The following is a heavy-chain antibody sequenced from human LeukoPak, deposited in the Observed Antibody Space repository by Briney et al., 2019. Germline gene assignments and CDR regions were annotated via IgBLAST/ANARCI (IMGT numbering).Heavy chain of an antibody. CDR3: ARDAQEMATIPGFDY. CDR1: GFTFSSYA. CDR2: ISGSGGST. J-gene: IGHJ4*02. Sequence: GGSLRLSCAASGFTFSSYAMSWVRQAPGKGLEWVSAISGSGGSTYYADSVKGRFTISRDNAKNSLYLQMNSLRAEDTAVYYCARDAQEMATIPGFDYWGQGTLVTVSS. V-gene: IGHV3-23*01. D-gene: IGHD5-24*01.